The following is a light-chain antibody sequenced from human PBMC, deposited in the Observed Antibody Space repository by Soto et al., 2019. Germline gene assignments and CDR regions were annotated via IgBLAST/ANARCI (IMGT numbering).Light chain of an antibody. V-gene: IGLV2-14*01. CDR1: SSDVGGYNY. CDR2: DVR. CDR3: SSYTSSSLYV. Sequence: QSALTQPASVSGSPGQSITISCTGSSSDVGGYNYVSWYQQHPGKAPKLMIYDVRTRPSGVSNRFSGSKSGNTAYLTISGLQAEDEADYYCSSYTSSSLYVFGTGTKLTVL. J-gene: IGLJ1*01.